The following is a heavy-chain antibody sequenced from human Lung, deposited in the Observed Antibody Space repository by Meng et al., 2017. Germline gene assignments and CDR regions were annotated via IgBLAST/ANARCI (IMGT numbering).Heavy chain of an antibody. CDR2: INHSGST. CDR1: GGSFSDYY. CDR3: ARGPTTMAHDFDY. D-gene: IGHD4-11*01. V-gene: IGHV4-34*01. Sequence: VQLQQGGHGLLKLARTLFLTCVVSGGSFSDYYWRWSRQPPGKGVEWSGEINHSGSTNYNPSLGSRATISVDTSQNNLSLKLSSVTAADSAVYYCARGPTTMAHDFDYWGQGTLVTVSS. J-gene: IGHJ4*02.